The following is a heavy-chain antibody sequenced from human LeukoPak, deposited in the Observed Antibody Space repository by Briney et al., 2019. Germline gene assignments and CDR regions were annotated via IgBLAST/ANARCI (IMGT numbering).Heavy chain of an antibody. V-gene: IGHV4-34*01. D-gene: IGHD3-9*01. J-gene: IGHJ6*04. CDR1: GVSFSGYY. Sequence: SETLSLTCAVYGVSFSGYYWSWLRQPPGKGLEWIGEINHSGSTNYNPSLKSRVTISVDTSKDQFSLKLSSVTAADTAVYYCARALLTGYYPYYYYGMDVWGKGTTVTVSS. CDR3: ARALLTGYYPYYYYGMDV. CDR2: INHSGST.